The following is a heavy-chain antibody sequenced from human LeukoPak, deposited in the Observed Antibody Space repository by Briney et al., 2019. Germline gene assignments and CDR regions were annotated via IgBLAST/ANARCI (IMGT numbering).Heavy chain of an antibody. Sequence: GGSLRLSCTASGFTFSSYSMNWVRQAPGKGLEWVSYISSSSTIYYADSVKGRFTISRDNAKNSLYLQMNSLRAEDTAVYYCASPLREEVVTLWGQGTLVTVSS. V-gene: IGHV3-48*04. J-gene: IGHJ4*02. CDR3: ASPLREEVVTL. D-gene: IGHD4-23*01. CDR1: GFTFSSYS. CDR2: ISSSSTI.